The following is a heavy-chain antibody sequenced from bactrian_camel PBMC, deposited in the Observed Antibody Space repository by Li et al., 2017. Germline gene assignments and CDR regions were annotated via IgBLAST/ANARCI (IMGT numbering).Heavy chain of an antibody. J-gene: IGHJ4*01. Sequence: VQLVESGGGSVQAGGSLRLSCTASGNTDSVKCMGWFRVSPGKAREGVAAIPPGDATTYYADSVKGRFTISQDIAANTVYLQMNSLKPEDTAMYYCVAGGCRYAPLDHRSYDVWGQGTQVTVS. CDR1: GNTDSVKC. V-gene: IGHV3S53*01. CDR2: IPPGDAT. CDR3: VAGGCRYAPLDHRSYDV. D-gene: IGHD3*01.